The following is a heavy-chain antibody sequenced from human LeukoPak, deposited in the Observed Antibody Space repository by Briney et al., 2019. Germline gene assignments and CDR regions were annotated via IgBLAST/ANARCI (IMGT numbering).Heavy chain of an antibody. Sequence: PSETLSLTCVVYGGSFSGYYWSWIRQPPGKGLEWIGEINHSGSTNYNPSLKSRVTISVDTSKNQFSLKLSSVTAADTAVYYCARRAVVVPAAIDYWGQGTLVTVSS. CDR1: GGSFSGYY. J-gene: IGHJ4*02. D-gene: IGHD2-2*01. CDR3: ARRAVVVPAAIDY. CDR2: INHSGST. V-gene: IGHV4-34*01.